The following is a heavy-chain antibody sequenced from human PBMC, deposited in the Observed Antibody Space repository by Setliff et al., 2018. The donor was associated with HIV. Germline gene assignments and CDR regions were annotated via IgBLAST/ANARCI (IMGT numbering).Heavy chain of an antibody. J-gene: IGHJ6*03. Sequence: ASVKVSCKTSGYTFIDYNIHWVQQAPGKGLEWMGRVDPEDGETIYAEKFQGRLAITADRSTDTAYMELSSLRSEDTAIYYCATYSSSFAHYYYYMDVWGKGTTVTVSS. CDR2: VDPEDGET. V-gene: IGHV1-69-2*01. CDR3: ATYSSSFAHYYYYMDV. D-gene: IGHD6-6*01. CDR1: GYTFIDYN.